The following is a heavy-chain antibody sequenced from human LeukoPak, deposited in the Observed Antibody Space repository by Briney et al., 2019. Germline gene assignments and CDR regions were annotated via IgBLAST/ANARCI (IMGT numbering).Heavy chain of an antibody. CDR3: ARWIPSTNSFDY. CDR2: IYHTGST. Sequence: PSETLSLTCTVSGGSITSNYWSWIRQPPGNGLEWIGYIYHTGSTNYNPSLKSRVTISADTSKNLFSLRLNSVAAADTAVYYCARWIPSTNSFDYWGQGTLVTVSS. V-gene: IGHV4-59*01. D-gene: IGHD2/OR15-2a*01. J-gene: IGHJ4*02. CDR1: GGSITSNY.